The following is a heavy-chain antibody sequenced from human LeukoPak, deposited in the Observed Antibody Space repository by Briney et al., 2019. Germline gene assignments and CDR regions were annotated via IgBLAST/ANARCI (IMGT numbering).Heavy chain of an antibody. CDR3: ARQLYGAGPVV. CDR1: DASISSDY. Sequence: SETLSLTGTVSDASISSDYWSWIRQSPGKGLEWIGFIYHTGSTSYNPSLRSRVTISIDTSTNQFSLTLNSVTASDTAIYYCARQLYGAGPVVWGKGTTVTVSS. V-gene: IGHV4-59*08. J-gene: IGHJ6*04. CDR2: IYHTGST. D-gene: IGHD3-10*01.